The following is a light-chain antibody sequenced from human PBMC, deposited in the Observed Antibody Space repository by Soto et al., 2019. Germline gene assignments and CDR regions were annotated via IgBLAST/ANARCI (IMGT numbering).Light chain of an antibody. CDR3: QQYNDWPTWT. CDR1: HPIRRH. CDR2: DAS. J-gene: IGKJ1*01. Sequence: EMVMTQSPATLSVSLGEEATLSCMATHPIRRHIDWYQLKPGQAPRLLVYDASTRATGVPARFSGSGSGTDFTLTISGLQSENFAVYLCQQYNDWPTWTFGKGSKVEVK. V-gene: IGKV3-15*01.